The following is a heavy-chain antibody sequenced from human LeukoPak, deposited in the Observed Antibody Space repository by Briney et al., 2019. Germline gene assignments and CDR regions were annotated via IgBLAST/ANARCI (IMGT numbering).Heavy chain of an antibody. CDR2: ISGSGDGT. CDR1: GFTFSNYA. V-gene: IGHV3-23*01. J-gene: IGHJ4*02. Sequence: PGGSLRLSCAASGFTFSNYAMSWVHQAPGKGLEWVSAISGSGDGTYSADSVKGRFTISRDNSKNTLYLQMNSLRAEDTAVYYCAKPFYSGYDSHFDYWGQGILVTVSS. CDR3: AKPFYSGYDSHFDY. D-gene: IGHD5-12*01.